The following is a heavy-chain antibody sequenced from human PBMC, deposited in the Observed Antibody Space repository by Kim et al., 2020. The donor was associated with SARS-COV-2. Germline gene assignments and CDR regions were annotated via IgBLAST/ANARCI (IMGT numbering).Heavy chain of an antibody. V-gene: IGHV3-33*01. Sequence: GGSLRLSCAASGFTFSSYGMHWVRQAPGKGLEWVAVIWYDGSDKYYADTVKGRFTISRDNSKNTVYLQMNSLRAEDTAIYYCARGSILESSAYYYYYFDYWGQGTLVTVSS. J-gene: IGHJ4*02. CDR1: GFTFSSYG. CDR2: IWYDGSDK. D-gene: IGHD3-22*01. CDR3: ARGSILESSAYYYYYFDY.